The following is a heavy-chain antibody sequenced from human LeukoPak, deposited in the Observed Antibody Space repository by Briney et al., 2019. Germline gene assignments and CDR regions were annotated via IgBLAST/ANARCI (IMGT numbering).Heavy chain of an antibody. Sequence: GGSLRLSCVVSGFTFSESWMSWVRQAPGKGLGWVASLNLDGSDKYYVDSVRGRFTISRDDAKNSLFLQMNGLRSDDTAVYYCTRENYVPDSWGQGTLVTVSS. CDR1: GFTFSESW. V-gene: IGHV3-7*03. J-gene: IGHJ5*02. CDR2: LNLDGSDK. D-gene: IGHD3-10*02. CDR3: TRENYVPDS.